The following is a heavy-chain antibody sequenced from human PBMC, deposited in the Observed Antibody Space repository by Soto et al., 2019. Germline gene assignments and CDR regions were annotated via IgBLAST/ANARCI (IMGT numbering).Heavy chain of an antibody. V-gene: IGHV1-18*01. CDR1: GYTFTSYG. CDR2: ISAYNGNT. CDR3: ASFSIAATDPYGMDV. J-gene: IGHJ6*02. D-gene: IGHD6-13*01. Sequence: QVQLEQSGDELKKPGASVKVSCKGSGYTFTSYGISWVRQAPGQGLEWMGWISAYNGNTNYAQKLQGRVTMTTDTSTRTAYMELRRLRSDDTAVYYCASFSIAATDPYGMDVWGQGTTVTVSS.